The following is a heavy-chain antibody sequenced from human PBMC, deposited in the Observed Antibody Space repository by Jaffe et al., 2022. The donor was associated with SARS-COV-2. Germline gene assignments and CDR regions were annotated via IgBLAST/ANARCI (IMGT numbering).Heavy chain of an antibody. Sequence: QVQLVQSGAEVKKPGSSVKVSCKASGGTFSSYAISWVRQAPGQGLEWMGGIIPIFGTANYAQKFQGRVTITADESTSTAYMELSSLRSEDTAVYYCARGGGSVRMGIAVADPKFNWFDPWGQGTLVTVSS. D-gene: IGHD6-19*01. CDR3: ARGGGSVRMGIAVADPKFNWFDP. V-gene: IGHV1-69*01. CDR2: IIPIFGTA. J-gene: IGHJ5*02. CDR1: GGTFSSYA.